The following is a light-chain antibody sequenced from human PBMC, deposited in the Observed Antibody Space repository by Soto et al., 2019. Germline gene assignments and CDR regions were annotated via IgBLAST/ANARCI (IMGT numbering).Light chain of an antibody. J-gene: IGLJ1*01. CDR1: SSDVGGYNY. CDR3: TSYTSSTTLDV. CDR2: EVS. V-gene: IGLV2-14*01. Sequence: LTQPASVSGSPGQSITISCTGTSSDVGGYNYVSWYQQHPGKAPKLMIYEVSNRPSGVSNRFSGSKSGHTASLTISGLQSEDEADYFCTSYTSSTTLDVFGTGTKVTVL.